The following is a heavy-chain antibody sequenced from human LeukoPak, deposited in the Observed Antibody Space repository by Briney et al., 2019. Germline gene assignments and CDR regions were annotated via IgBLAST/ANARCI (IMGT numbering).Heavy chain of an antibody. J-gene: IGHJ4*02. Sequence: SVKVSCKASGGTFSSYAISWVRKAPGQGLEWMGGIIPIFGTANYAQKFQGRVTITADESTGTAYMELSSLRSEDTAVYYCARDRSDIVATIGYFDYWGQGTLVTVSS. CDR3: ARDRSDIVATIGYFDY. D-gene: IGHD5-12*01. V-gene: IGHV1-69*13. CDR2: IIPIFGTA. CDR1: GGTFSSYA.